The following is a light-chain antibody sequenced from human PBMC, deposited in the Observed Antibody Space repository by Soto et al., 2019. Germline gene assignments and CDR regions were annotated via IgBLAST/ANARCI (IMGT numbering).Light chain of an antibody. CDR2: RDT. CDR3: QVWDSSTGVL. J-gene: IGLJ2*01. CDR1: SIGTKN. V-gene: IGLV3-9*01. Sequence: SYELTQPPSVSVALGQTARITCGGNSIGTKNVHWYRQKPGQAPVLVIHRDTNRPSGIPERISGSNSGNTATLTITRAQVGDEADYYCQVWDSSTGVLFGGGTKLTVL.